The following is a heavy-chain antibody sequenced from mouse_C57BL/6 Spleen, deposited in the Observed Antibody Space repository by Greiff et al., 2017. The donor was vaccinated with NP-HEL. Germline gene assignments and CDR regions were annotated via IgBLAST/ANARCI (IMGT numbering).Heavy chain of an antibody. CDR2: IDPETGGT. CDR1: GYTFTDYE. V-gene: IGHV1-15*01. J-gene: IGHJ4*01. CDR3: TGVTTSYYAMDY. Sequence: VQLQQSGAELVRPGASVTLSCKASGYTFTDYEMHWVKQTPVHGLEWIGAIDPETGGTAYNQKFKGKAILTADKSSSTAYMELRSLTSEDSAVYYCTGVTTSYYAMDYWGQGTSVTVSS. D-gene: IGHD2-5*01.